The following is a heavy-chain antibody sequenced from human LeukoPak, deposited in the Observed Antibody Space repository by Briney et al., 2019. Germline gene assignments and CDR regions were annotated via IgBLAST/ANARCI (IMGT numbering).Heavy chain of an antibody. J-gene: IGHJ4*02. CDR1: GFTFSSSA. CDR2: IGADGATT. V-gene: IGHV3-23*01. CDR3: AKYFGSGSYDF. D-gene: IGHD3-10*01. Sequence: HPGGSLRLSCAASGFTFSSSAMNWVRRAPGKGLEWVSHIGADGATTYYADSVKGRFTISRDNSKNTLYLQIDSLSADDTAVYHCAKYFGSGSYDFWGQGTLVTVSS.